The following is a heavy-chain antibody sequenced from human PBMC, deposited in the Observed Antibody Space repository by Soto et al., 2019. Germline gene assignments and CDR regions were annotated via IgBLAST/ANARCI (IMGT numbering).Heavy chain of an antibody. CDR1: GGSISSSNW. V-gene: IGHV4-4*02. Sequence: SETLSLTCAVSGGSISSSNWWSWVRQPPGKGLEWIGEIYHSGSTNYNPSLKSRVTISVDKSKNQFSLKLSSVTAADTAVYYCARGLRVDFWSGIDYWGQGTLVTVSS. D-gene: IGHD3-3*01. J-gene: IGHJ4*02. CDR2: IYHSGST. CDR3: ARGLRVDFWSGIDY.